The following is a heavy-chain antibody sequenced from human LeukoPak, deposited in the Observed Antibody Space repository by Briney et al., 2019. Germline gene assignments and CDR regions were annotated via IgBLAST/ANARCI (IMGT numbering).Heavy chain of an antibody. CDR2: IYYSGST. V-gene: IGHV4-39*01. Sequence: SETLSLTCTVSGGSLSSSSYYWGWIRQPPGTGLEWIGSIYYSGSTYYNPSLKSRVTISVDTSKNQFSLKLSSGTAADTAVYYCARHGVAVAGFFDYWGQGTLVTVSS. D-gene: IGHD6-19*01. CDR1: GGSLSSSSYY. CDR3: ARHGVAVAGFFDY. J-gene: IGHJ4*02.